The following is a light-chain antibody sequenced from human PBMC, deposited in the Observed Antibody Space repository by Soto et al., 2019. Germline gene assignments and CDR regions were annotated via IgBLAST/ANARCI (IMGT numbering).Light chain of an antibody. Sequence: QSVLTQPPSASGTPGQRVTISCSGSSSNIRSNTVNWYQQLPGTAPKLLIYSNNQRPSGVPDRFSGSKSGTSASLAISGLQSEDEADYYCAAWDDSLNVLFGGGTKLTVL. CDR2: SNN. CDR1: SSNIRSNT. J-gene: IGLJ2*01. CDR3: AAWDDSLNVL. V-gene: IGLV1-44*01.